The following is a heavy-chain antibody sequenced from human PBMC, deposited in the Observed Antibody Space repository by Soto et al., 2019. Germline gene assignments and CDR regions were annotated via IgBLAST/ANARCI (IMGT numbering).Heavy chain of an antibody. Sequence: QVQLQESGPGLVKPSGTLSLTCAVSGGSINNSHWWSWVRQPPGKGLEWIGEIYHDESTNYNPSLKIRAIISIDTSKNRFSLKVTSVTAADTAVYYCARNREDGSGYSVRFDYWGLGTLVTVSS. CDR1: GGSINNSHW. D-gene: IGHD3-22*01. CDR3: ARNREDGSGYSVRFDY. J-gene: IGHJ4*02. V-gene: IGHV4-4*02. CDR2: IYHDEST.